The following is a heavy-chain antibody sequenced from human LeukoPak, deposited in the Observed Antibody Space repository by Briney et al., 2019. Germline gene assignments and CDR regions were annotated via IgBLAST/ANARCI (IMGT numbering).Heavy chain of an antibody. D-gene: IGHD2-2*01. CDR3: ARAPRRARSTSCYDY. Sequence: GGSLRLSCAASGFTFSSYSMNWVRQAPGKGLEWVSSISSSSSYIYYADSVKGRFTISRDNAKNSLYLQMNSLRAEDTAVYYCARAPRRARSTSCYDYWGQGTLVTVSS. CDR2: ISSSSSYI. CDR1: GFTFSSYS. V-gene: IGHV3-21*01. J-gene: IGHJ4*02.